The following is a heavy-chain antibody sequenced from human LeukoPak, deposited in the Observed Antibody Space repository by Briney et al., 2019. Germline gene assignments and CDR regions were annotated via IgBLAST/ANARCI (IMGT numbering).Heavy chain of an antibody. D-gene: IGHD5-24*01. J-gene: IGHJ4*02. V-gene: IGHV4-59*01. CDR3: ARAQEMATINPYYFDY. CDR1: GVSISSYY. CDR2: IYYSGST. Sequence: SETLSLTCTVSGVSISSYYWSWIRQPPGKGLEWIGYIYYSGSTNYNPSLKSRVTISVDTSKNQFSLKLSSVTAADTAVYYCARAQEMATINPYYFDYWGQGTLVTVSS.